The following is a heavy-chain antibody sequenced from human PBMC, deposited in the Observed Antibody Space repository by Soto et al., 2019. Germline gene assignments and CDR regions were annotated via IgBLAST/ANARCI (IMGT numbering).Heavy chain of an antibody. CDR1: GFTFSSYA. V-gene: IGHV3-23*01. CDR2: ISGSGGST. CDR3: ARHSGSYHHPPYYYYYGMDV. D-gene: IGHD1-26*01. Sequence: TGGSLRLSCAASGFTFSSYAMSWVRQAPGKGLEWVSAISGSGGSTYYADSVKGRFTISRDNSKNTLYLQMNSLRAEDTAVYYCARHSGSYHHPPYYYYYGMDVWGQGTTVTVSS. J-gene: IGHJ6*02.